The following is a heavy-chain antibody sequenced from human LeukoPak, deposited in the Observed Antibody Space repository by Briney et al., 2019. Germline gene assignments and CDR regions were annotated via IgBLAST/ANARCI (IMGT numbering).Heavy chain of an antibody. V-gene: IGHV3-21*01. CDR1: GFTFSSYS. J-gene: IGHJ4*02. CDR2: ISSSSIYK. D-gene: IGHD1-26*01. Sequence: GGSLRLSCAASGFTFSSYSMNWVRQAPGKGLEWVSSISSSSIYKYYADSVKGRFTISRDNAKKSLYLQMNSLRAEDTAVYYCARDLSVGSKPDLGFDYWGQGTLVTVSS. CDR3: ARDLSVGSKPDLGFDY.